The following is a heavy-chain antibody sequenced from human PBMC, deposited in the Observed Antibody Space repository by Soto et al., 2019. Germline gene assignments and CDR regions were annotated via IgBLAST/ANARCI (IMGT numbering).Heavy chain of an antibody. V-gene: IGHV4-59*01. CDR1: GGSIGSYY. D-gene: IGHD5-12*01. CDR2: IYYSGST. Sequence: SETLSLTCTVSGGSIGSYYWSWIRQPPGKGLEWIGYIYYSGSTNYNPSLKSRVTISVDTSKNQFSLKLSSVTAADTAVYYCAREGRDGYNEYWGQGTLVTVSS. CDR3: AREGRDGYNEY. J-gene: IGHJ4*02.